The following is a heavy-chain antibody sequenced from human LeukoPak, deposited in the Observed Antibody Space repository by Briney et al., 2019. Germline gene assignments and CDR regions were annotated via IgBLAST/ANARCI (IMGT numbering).Heavy chain of an antibody. CDR2: SYYTGRP. D-gene: IGHD4-23*01. CDR3: AGVRSTVGWRSFDY. CDR1: GSISSYY. V-gene: IGHV4-59*08. J-gene: IGHJ4*02. Sequence: KSSETLSLTCTVSGSISSYYWSWIRQPPGKGLEWIGHSYYTGRPNYNPSLKSRVTISVDPPQNQFSLKLSSVTAADTAVYYCAGVRSTVGWRSFDYWGQGTLVTVSS.